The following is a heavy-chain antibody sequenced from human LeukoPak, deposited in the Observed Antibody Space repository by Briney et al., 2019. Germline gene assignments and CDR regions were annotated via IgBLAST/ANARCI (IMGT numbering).Heavy chain of an antibody. Sequence: PSETLSLTCAVYGGSFSGSYWSWIRQPPGKGVEWIGEINHSGSTNYNPSLKSRVTISVDTSKNQFSMKLSSVTAADTAVYYCASGPRRAVGTLWNWGQGTLVTVSS. D-gene: IGHD3-3*01. CDR2: INHSGST. V-gene: IGHV4-34*01. CDR3: ASGPRRAVGTLWN. CDR1: GGSFSGSY. J-gene: IGHJ4*02.